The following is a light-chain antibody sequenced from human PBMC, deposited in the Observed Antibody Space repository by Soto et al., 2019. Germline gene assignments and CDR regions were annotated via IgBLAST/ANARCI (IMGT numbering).Light chain of an antibody. CDR2: STN. V-gene: IGLV8-61*01. CDR3: MLYMGGGLVV. Sequence: QAVVTQEPSFSVSPGGTVTLTCGLTSGSVSTTYYPSWYQQTPGQAPRTLIYSTNIRSSGVPDRFSGSILGNKAALTITGAQADDGSDYHCMLYMGGGLVVFGGG. J-gene: IGLJ2*01. CDR1: SGSVSTTYY.